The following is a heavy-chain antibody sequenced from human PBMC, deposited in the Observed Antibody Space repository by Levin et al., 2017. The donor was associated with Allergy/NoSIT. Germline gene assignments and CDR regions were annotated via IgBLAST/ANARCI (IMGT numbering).Heavy chain of an antibody. CDR1: GFTFSSYA. CDR3: AKDKGRTAATVLDAFDI. CDR2: SGNSGGGT. Sequence: GESLKISCAASGFTFSSYAMSWVRQAPGKGLEWVSGSGNSGGGTYYADSVKGRFTISRDNSKNTLYLQMNSLRAEDTAVYYCAKDKGRTAATVLDAFDIWGQGTMVTVSS. V-gene: IGHV3-23*01. J-gene: IGHJ3*02. D-gene: IGHD6-13*01.